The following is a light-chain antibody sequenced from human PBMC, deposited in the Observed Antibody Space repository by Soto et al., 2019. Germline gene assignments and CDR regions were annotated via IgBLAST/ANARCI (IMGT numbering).Light chain of an antibody. V-gene: IGKV3-20*01. J-gene: IGKJ1*01. CDR1: QSVSSSY. CDR3: QQYGSSLRT. Sequence: EGVLTQSPGTLSLSPGERASLSCRASQSVSSSYLAWYQQKPGQAPRLLIYGASSRATGIPDRFSGSGSGTDFTLTISRLEPEDFAVYYCQQYGSSLRTFGQGTKVDIK. CDR2: GAS.